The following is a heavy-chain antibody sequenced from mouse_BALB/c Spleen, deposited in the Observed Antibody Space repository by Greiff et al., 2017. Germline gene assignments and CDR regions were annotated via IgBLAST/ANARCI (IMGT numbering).Heavy chain of an antibody. CDR1: GFTFSSYA. V-gene: IGHV5-9-3*01. CDR2: ISSGGSYT. CDR3: ARHETGKYAMDY. J-gene: IGHJ4*01. Sequence: EVKLVESGGGLVKPGGSLKLSCAASGFTFSSYAMSWVRQTPEKRLEWVATISSGGSYTYYPDSVKGLFTISRDNAKNTLYLQMSSLRSEDTAMYYCARHETGKYAMDYWGQGTSVTVSS. D-gene: IGHD4-1*01.